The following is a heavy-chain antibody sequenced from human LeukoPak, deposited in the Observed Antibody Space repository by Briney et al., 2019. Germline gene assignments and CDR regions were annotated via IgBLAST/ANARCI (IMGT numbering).Heavy chain of an antibody. CDR2: ISSSGSTI. D-gene: IGHD1-26*01. CDR1: GFTFSSYE. Sequence: SGGSLRLSCAASGFTFSSYEMNWVRQAPGKGLEWVSYISSSGSTIYYADSVKGRFTISRDNAKNSLYLQMNSLRAEDTAVYYCERIEPRGRRPVHYWGQGTLVTVSS. CDR3: ERIEPRGRRPVHY. J-gene: IGHJ4*02. V-gene: IGHV3-48*03.